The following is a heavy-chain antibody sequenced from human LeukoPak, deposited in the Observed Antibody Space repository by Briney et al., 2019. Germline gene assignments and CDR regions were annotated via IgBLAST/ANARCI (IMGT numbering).Heavy chain of an antibody. V-gene: IGHV1-18*04. CDR1: GYTFTSYY. CDR3: ARHVVVTADFDY. J-gene: IGHJ4*02. Sequence: ASVKVSCKASGYTFTSYYMHWVRQAPGQGLEWMGWISAYNGNTNYAQKLQGRVTMTTDTSTSTAYMELRSLRSDDTAVYYCARHVVVTADFDYWGQGTLVTVSS. CDR2: ISAYNGNT. D-gene: IGHD2-21*02.